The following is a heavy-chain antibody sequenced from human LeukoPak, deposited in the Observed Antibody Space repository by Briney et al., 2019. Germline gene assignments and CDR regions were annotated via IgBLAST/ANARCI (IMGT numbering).Heavy chain of an antibody. V-gene: IGHV4-39*01. CDR1: GGSISSSSYY. J-gene: IGHJ6*02. CDR2: IYYSGST. CDR3: ARRYYDFWSGYWHYYGMDV. D-gene: IGHD3-3*01. Sequence: KASETLSLTCTVSGGSISSSSYYWGWIRQPPGKGLEWIGSIYYSGSTYYNPPLKSRVTISVDTSKNQFSLKLSSVTAADTAVYYCARRYYDFWSGYWHYYGMDVWGQGTTVTVSS.